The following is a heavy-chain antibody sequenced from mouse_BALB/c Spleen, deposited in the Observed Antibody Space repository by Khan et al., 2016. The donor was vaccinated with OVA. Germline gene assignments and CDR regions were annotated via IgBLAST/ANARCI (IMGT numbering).Heavy chain of an antibody. CDR1: GDSITSGY. CDR2: ITSSGST. CDR3: ARWNYRYDGYFDY. V-gene: IGHV3-8*02. Sequence: EVQLQESGPSLVKPSQTLSLTCSVTGDSITSGYWNWIRKFPGNKLDYMGYITSSGSTYYHPSLKSRISITRDTSKNQYFLQLNSVTTEDTATYYGARWNYRYDGYFDYWGQGTTLTVSS. J-gene: IGHJ2*01. D-gene: IGHD2-14*01.